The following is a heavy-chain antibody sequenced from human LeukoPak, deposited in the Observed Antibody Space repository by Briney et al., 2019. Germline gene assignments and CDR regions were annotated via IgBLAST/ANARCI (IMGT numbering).Heavy chain of an antibody. CDR2: IYYSGST. D-gene: IGHD5-18*01. J-gene: IGHJ4*02. V-gene: IGHV4-59*08. CDR1: GGSISSYC. CDR3: ARHDRLRADYTYGPMYY. Sequence: PSETLSLTCTVSGGSISSYCWSWIRQPPGKGLEWIGFIYYSGSTKYNPSLRSRVTISVDTSKNQFSLKLSSVTAADTAVYYCARHDRLRADYTYGPMYYWGQGTLVTVSS.